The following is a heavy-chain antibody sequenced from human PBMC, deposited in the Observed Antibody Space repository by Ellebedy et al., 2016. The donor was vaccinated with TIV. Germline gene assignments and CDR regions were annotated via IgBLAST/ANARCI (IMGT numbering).Heavy chain of an antibody. D-gene: IGHD5/OR15-5a*01. CDR1: GYTFTDYY. Sequence: AASVKVSCKTSGYTFTDYYIHWVRQSPGQGLEWMALFKLNSGGTNYAQKFQGRVTVTRDTSTSTAFLELSRLRSDDTAVYYCTRDLTNIVSGDYWGQGTLVTVSS. J-gene: IGHJ4*02. V-gene: IGHV1-2*02. CDR2: FKLNSGGT. CDR3: TRDLTNIVSGDY.